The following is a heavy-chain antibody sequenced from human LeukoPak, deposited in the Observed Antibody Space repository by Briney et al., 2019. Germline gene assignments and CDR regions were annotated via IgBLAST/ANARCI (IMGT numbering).Heavy chain of an antibody. Sequence: GASVKVSCKASGYTFTSYGISWVRQAPGQGLEWMGWISAYNGNTNYAQKLQGRVIMTTDTSTSTAYMELRSLRSDDTAVYYCARYYDYVWGSYRPDYWGQGTLVTVSS. CDR2: ISAYNGNT. J-gene: IGHJ4*02. CDR3: ARYYDYVWGSYRPDY. V-gene: IGHV1-18*01. D-gene: IGHD3-16*02. CDR1: GYTFTSYG.